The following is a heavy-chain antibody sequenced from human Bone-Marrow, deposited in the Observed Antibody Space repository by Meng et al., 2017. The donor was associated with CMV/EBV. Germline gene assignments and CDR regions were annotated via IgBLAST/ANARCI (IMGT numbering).Heavy chain of an antibody. D-gene: IGHD7-27*01. J-gene: IGHJ3*02. CDR3: AGQTGDHDAFDI. CDR2: MIPIFGTA. CDR1: GGTFSSYA. V-gene: IGHV1-69*05. Sequence: SVKVSCKASGGTFSSYAISWVRQAPGQGLEWMGGMIPIFGTANYAQKFQGRVTITTDESTSTAYMELSSLRSEDTAVYYCAGQTGDHDAFDIWGQGTMVTVSS.